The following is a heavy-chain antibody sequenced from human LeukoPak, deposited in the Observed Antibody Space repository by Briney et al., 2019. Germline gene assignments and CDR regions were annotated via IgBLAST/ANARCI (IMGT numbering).Heavy chain of an antibody. CDR3: ARAYSSGWYFDY. Sequence: SETLSLTCTVSGGSISSSSYYWGWIRQPPGKGLEGIGSIYYSGSTYYNPSLKSRVTISVDTSKNQFSLKLSSVTAADTAVYYCARAYSSGWYFDYWGQGTLVTVSS. CDR2: IYYSGST. D-gene: IGHD6-19*01. CDR1: GGSISSSSYY. J-gene: IGHJ4*02. V-gene: IGHV4-39*01.